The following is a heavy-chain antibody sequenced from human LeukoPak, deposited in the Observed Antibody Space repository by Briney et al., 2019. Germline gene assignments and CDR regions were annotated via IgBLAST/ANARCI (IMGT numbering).Heavy chain of an antibody. Sequence: SETLSLTCTVSGGSISSYYWSWIRRPAGKGLEWIGRIYTSGSTNYNPSLKSRVTMSVDTSKNQFSLKLSSVTAADTAVYYCARGYSSGWYGYYFDYWGQGTLVTVSS. CDR1: GGSISSYY. V-gene: IGHV4-4*07. CDR3: ARGYSSGWYGYYFDY. CDR2: IYTSGST. D-gene: IGHD6-19*01. J-gene: IGHJ4*02.